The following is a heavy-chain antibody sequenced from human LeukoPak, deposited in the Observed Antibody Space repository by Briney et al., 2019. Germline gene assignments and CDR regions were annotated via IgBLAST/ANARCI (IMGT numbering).Heavy chain of an antibody. CDR2: ISAYNGNT. J-gene: IGHJ4*02. CDR3: ARENTVAYFDY. D-gene: IGHD4-23*01. V-gene: IGHV1-18*01. CDR1: GYTLTSYG. Sequence: ASVKVSCKASGYTLTSYGISWVRQPPGQGLKWMGWISAYNGNTNYAQKLQGRDTMTTDTSTSTAYMELRSLRSDDTAVYYCARENTVAYFDYWGQGTLVTVSS.